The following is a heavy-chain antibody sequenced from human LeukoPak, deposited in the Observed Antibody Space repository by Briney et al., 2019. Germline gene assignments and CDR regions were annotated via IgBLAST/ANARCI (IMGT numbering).Heavy chain of an antibody. D-gene: IGHD5-12*01. CDR3: ATNTYNGYAIDS. V-gene: IGHV1-24*01. CDR2: FDPEDSET. J-gene: IGHJ4*02. Sequence: ASVKVSCKVSGYNLIELSMHWVRLAPGKGLEWMGGFDPEDSETVNAQKFQGRVTMTEDTSTDTAYMELSSLRSEDTAIYYCATNTYNGYAIDSWGQGTLVTVSS. CDR1: GYNLIELS.